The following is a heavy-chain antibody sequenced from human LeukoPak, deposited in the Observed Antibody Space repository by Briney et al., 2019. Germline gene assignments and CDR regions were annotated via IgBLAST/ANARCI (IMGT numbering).Heavy chain of an antibody. D-gene: IGHD2-2*01. CDR1: GGTFSSYA. CDR2: IIPIFGTA. V-gene: IGHV1-69*13. Sequence: SVKVSCKASGGTFSSYAISWVRQAPGQGLEWMGGIIPIFGTANYAQKLQGRVTITADESTSTAYMELSSLRSEDTAVYYCARGGYCSSTSCLPDWFDPWGQGTLVTVSS. J-gene: IGHJ5*02. CDR3: ARGGYCSSTSCLPDWFDP.